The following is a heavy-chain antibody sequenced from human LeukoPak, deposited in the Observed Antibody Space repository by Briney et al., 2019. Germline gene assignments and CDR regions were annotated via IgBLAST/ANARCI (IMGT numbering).Heavy chain of an antibody. CDR1: GYTFTSYD. D-gene: IGHD3-10*01. CDR2: MNPNSGST. CDR3: VRGDTMVRGTLGY. Sequence: GASVKVSCKASGYTFTSYDIDWVRQATGQGLEWMGWMNPNSGSTGYAQKFQGRVTITRNTSISTAYMELSGLRSEDTAVYYCVRGDTMVRGTLGYWGQGTLVTVSS. J-gene: IGHJ4*02. V-gene: IGHV1-8*03.